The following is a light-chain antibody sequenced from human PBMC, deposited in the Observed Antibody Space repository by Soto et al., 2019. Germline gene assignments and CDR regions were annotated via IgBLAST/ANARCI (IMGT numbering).Light chain of an antibody. Sequence: QSALTQPASVSGSPGQSITISCTGTSSDVGGYNSVSWYQHHPGEAPHLMIYEVTNRPSGVSNRFSGSKSGNTASLTISGLQAEDEADYYCSSFTSSSTWVFGGGTKLTVL. CDR1: SSDVGGYNS. V-gene: IGLV2-14*01. CDR3: SSFTSSSTWV. J-gene: IGLJ3*02. CDR2: EVT.